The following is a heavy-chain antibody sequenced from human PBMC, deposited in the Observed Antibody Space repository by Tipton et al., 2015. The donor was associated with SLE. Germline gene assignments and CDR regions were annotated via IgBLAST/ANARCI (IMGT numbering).Heavy chain of an antibody. D-gene: IGHD3-16*02. CDR2: IHHSGST. Sequence: TLSLTCAVSGGSIRSSNWWSWFRQPPGKGLEWIGEIHHSGSTNSNPSLKSRVTISVDTSKNQFSLKLSSVTAADTAVYYCAQAHLWGSYRYASDIWGQGTMVTVSS. V-gene: IGHV4-4*02. CDR3: AQAHLWGSYRYASDI. J-gene: IGHJ3*02. CDR1: GGSIRSSNW.